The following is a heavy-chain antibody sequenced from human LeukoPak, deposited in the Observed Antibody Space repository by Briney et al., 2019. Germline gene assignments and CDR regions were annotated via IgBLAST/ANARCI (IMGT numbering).Heavy chain of an antibody. CDR1: GGSFSGYD. Sequence: KPSETLSLTCAVYGGSFSGYDWSWIRQPPGKGLEWIGEINHSGSTNYNPSLKSRVTISVDTSKNQFSLKLSSVTAADTAVYYCARGPAGFDYWGQGTLVTVSS. CDR3: ARGPAGFDY. D-gene: IGHD2-2*01. V-gene: IGHV4-34*01. J-gene: IGHJ4*02. CDR2: INHSGST.